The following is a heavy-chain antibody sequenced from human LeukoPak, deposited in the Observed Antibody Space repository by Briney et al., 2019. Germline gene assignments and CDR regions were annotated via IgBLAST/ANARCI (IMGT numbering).Heavy chain of an antibody. CDR2: IKQDGSEK. CDR1: GFTFSNYW. J-gene: IGHJ4*02. D-gene: IGHD3-10*01. CDR3: AKCMVRGVINLDY. V-gene: IGHV3-7*01. Sequence: GGSLRLSCAASGFTFSNYWMSWVRQAPGKGLEWVANIKQDGSEKYYVDSVKGRFTISRDNAKNSLYLQMNSLRAEDTAVYYCAKCMVRGVINLDYWGQGTLVTVSS.